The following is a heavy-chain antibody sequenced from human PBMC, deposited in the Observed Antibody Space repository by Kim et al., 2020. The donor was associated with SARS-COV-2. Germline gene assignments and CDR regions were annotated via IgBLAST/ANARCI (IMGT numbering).Heavy chain of an antibody. CDR3: ARSHYESDTGYSNPFDI. J-gene: IGHJ3*02. CDR2: VHYSGDS. D-gene: IGHD3-9*01. Sequence: SETLSLTCTVSGGSISTHYWSWLRQPPGKRLEWIAYVHYSGDSKYNPSLKSRLTTSVDTSENQFSLTLTSLTAADTAVYYCARSHYESDTGYSNPFDIWG. CDR1: GGSISTHY. V-gene: IGHV4-59*11.